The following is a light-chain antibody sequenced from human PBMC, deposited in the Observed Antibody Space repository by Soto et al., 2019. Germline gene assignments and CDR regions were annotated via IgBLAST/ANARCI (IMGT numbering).Light chain of an antibody. CDR2: DAS. CDR1: ESISRW. Sequence: DIPMTQSPSIVSASVGDRVTITCRASESISRWLAWYQQQPGKAPKLLIYDASDLESGVPSRFSGSGSGTEFTLTITNLQPEDFATYYCHQYNTWTFGQGTKVEIK. J-gene: IGKJ1*01. CDR3: HQYNTWT. V-gene: IGKV1-5*01.